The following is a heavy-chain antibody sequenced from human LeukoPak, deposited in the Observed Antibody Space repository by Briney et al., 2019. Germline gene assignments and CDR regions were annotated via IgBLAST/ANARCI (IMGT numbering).Heavy chain of an antibody. Sequence: ASVKVSCKASGYTFTSYGLSWVRQAPGQGLEWMGWISAYNGNTNYAQKLQGRVTMTTDTSTSTAYMELRSPRSDDTAVYYCARDRDDLDAFDIWGQGTMVTVSS. V-gene: IGHV1-18*01. CDR1: GYTFTSYG. D-gene: IGHD3-3*01. CDR3: ARDRDDLDAFDI. CDR2: ISAYNGNT. J-gene: IGHJ3*02.